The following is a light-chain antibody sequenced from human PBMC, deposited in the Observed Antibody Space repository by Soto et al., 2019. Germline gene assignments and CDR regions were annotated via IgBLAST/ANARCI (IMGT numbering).Light chain of an antibody. Sequence: QSALTQPASVSGSPGQSITISCTGSSSDVGGYDYVSWYQQHPGKAPKLMIYEVSNRPPGVPDRFSGSKSGNTASLTVSGLQADDEADYYCSSYAGSDNFVFGTGTKLTVL. CDR2: EVS. J-gene: IGLJ1*01. CDR3: SSYAGSDNFV. CDR1: SSDVGGYDY. V-gene: IGLV2-8*01.